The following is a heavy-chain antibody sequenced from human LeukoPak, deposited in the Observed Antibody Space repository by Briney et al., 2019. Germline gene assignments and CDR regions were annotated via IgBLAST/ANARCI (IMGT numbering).Heavy chain of an antibody. CDR2: ISGSGGST. Sequence: PGGSLRLSCAASGFTFSSYAMSWVRQAPGKGLEWVSGISGSGGSTYYADSVKGRFTISRDNSKNTLYLQMNSLRAEDTAVYYCAKAYYYDSSAYYSGRLLYFQHWGQGTLVTVSS. J-gene: IGHJ1*01. D-gene: IGHD3-22*01. CDR1: GFTFSSYA. V-gene: IGHV3-23*01. CDR3: AKAYYYDSSAYYSGRLLYFQH.